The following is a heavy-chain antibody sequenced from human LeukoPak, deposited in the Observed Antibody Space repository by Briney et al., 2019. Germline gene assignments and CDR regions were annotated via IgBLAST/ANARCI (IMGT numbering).Heavy chain of an antibody. J-gene: IGHJ4*02. Sequence: SETLSLTCAVYGGSFSGYYWSWIRQPPGKGLEWIGEINHSGSTNYNPSLKSRVTISVDTSKNQFSLKLSSVTAADTAVYYCARAHYYGSGSHDYWGQGTLVTVS. CDR2: INHSGST. D-gene: IGHD3-10*01. V-gene: IGHV4-34*01. CDR1: GGSFSGYY. CDR3: ARAHYYGSGSHDY.